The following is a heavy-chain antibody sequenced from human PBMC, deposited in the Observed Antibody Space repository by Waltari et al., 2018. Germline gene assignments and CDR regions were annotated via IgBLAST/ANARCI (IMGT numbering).Heavy chain of an antibody. Sequence: EVQLEESGGCLVKPGGSLRLSCAASGFTLGNVWMSWVRQAPGKGLECVGRIKSNSDGGTVEYAAPVKGRFTILRDDLKNTLYQEMNSLKTEDTAMYYCTTSPDFWSGYYPFDYWGQGTLVTVSS. V-gene: IGHV3-15*05. D-gene: IGHD3-3*01. CDR2: IKSNSDGGTV. CDR1: GFTLGNVW. CDR3: TTSPDFWSGYYPFDY. J-gene: IGHJ4*02.